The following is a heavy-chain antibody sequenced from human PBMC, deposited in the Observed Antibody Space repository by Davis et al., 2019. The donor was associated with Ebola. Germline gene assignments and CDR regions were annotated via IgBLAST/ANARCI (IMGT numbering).Heavy chain of an antibody. J-gene: IGHJ4*02. CDR2: IRGKSDYI. D-gene: IGHD3-9*01. CDR3: VRDLDWAFDY. V-gene: IGHV3-48*02. Sequence: GGSLRLSCAASGFTFSSFTMNWVRQAPGKGLEWISHIRGKSDYITYSDSVKGRFTISRDNAKDSLYLQLNSLRDDDTAMYYCVRDLDWAFDYWGQGTLVTVSS. CDR1: GFTFSSFT.